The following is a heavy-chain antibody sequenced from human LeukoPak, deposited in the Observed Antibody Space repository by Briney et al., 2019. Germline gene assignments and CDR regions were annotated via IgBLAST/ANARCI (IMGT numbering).Heavy chain of an antibody. CDR1: GFTFSSYG. CDR2: IWYDGSNK. D-gene: IGHD2-15*01. J-gene: IGHJ4*02. CDR3: ARDRTRDCSGGSCYRHYFDY. Sequence: PGGSLRLSCAVSGFTFSSYGMHWVRQAPGKGLEWVAVIWYDGSNKYYADFVRGRFTISRDNSKNTLYLLMNSLRAEDSAVYYCARDRTRDCSGGSCYRHYFDYWGQGTLVSVSS. V-gene: IGHV3-33*01.